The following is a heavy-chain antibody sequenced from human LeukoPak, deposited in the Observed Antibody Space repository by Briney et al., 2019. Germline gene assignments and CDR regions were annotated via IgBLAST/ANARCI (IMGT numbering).Heavy chain of an antibody. V-gene: IGHV3-49*03. J-gene: IGHJ4*02. Sequence: GGSLRLSCTASGFTFGDYAMSWFRQAPGKGLEWVGFIRSKAYGGTTEYAASVKGRFTISRDDSKSIAYLQMNSLKTEDTAVYYCTRGTTGYSSGWYRYWGQGTLVTVSS. CDR3: TRGTTGYSSGWYRY. CDR2: IRSKAYGGTT. D-gene: IGHD6-19*01. CDR1: GFTFGDYA.